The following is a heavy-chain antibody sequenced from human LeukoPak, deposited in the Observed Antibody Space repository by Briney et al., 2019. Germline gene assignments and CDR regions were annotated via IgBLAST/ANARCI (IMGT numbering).Heavy chain of an antibody. J-gene: IGHJ4*02. Sequence: PSETLSLTCTVSGGSISSGSYYWSWIRQPAGKGLEWIGRIYTSGSTNYNPSLKSRVTISVGTSKNQFSLKLSSVTAADTAVYYCARGTDSSGYHSYYFDYWGQGTLVTVSS. D-gene: IGHD3-22*01. CDR1: GGSISSGSYY. V-gene: IGHV4-61*02. CDR2: IYTSGST. CDR3: ARGTDSSGYHSYYFDY.